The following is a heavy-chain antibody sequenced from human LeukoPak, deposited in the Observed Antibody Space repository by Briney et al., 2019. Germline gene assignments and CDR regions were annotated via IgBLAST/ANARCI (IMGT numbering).Heavy chain of an antibody. J-gene: IGHJ4*02. CDR2: ISNGGSNK. CDR3: AKGLSGGGQRGYFDY. D-gene: IGHD4-23*01. V-gene: IGHV3-30*18. Sequence: PGGSLRLSCAASGFIFSTYGIHWVRQAPGKGLEWVAVISNGGSNKYYADSVKGRFTISRDNSKNTLYLQMNSLRAEDTAVYYCAKGLSGGGQRGYFDYWGQGTLVTVSS. CDR1: GFIFSTYG.